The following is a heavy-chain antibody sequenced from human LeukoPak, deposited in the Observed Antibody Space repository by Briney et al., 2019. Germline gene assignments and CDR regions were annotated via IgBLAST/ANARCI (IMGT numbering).Heavy chain of an antibody. CDR2: IIPIFGTA. CDR1: GGTFSSYA. D-gene: IGHD3-10*01. CDR3: ARTKTLTDNTMDNWFDP. V-gene: IGHV1-69*05. J-gene: IGHJ5*02. Sequence: SVKVSCKASGGTFSSYAISWVRQAPGQGLEWMGGIIPIFGTANYAQEFQGRVTITRDTSASTAYTELSSLRSEDMAVYYCARTKTLTDNTMDNWFDPWGQGTLVTVSS.